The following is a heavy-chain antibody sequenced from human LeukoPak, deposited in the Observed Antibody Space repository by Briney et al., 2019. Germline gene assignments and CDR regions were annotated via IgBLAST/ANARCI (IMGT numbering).Heavy chain of an antibody. V-gene: IGHV3-74*01. D-gene: IGHD3-10*01. CDR1: GFTFSTHW. CDR2: ISGDGSLT. CDR3: ASLLTPYHGSGGGGMDV. J-gene: IGHJ6*02. Sequence: GGSLRLSCAASGFTFSTHWMYWVRQAPGKEFVWVSRISGDGSLTSYADSVRGRFAISRDNAKETLYLQMTSLRVEDTAVYSCASLLTPYHGSGGGGMDVWGQGTTVTVSS.